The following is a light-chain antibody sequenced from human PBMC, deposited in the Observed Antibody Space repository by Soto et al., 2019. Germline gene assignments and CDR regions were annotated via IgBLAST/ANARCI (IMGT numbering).Light chain of an antibody. J-gene: IGKJ5*01. CDR3: QQYGTSPIT. CDR1: QTISRW. V-gene: IGKV1-5*01. CDR2: DAS. Sequence: DIQLTQTPSTLSASVGDEVTITCRASQTISRWLAWYQQKPGRAPKLLIYDASTLESGVPSRFSGSGSGTDFTLTSSRLEPEDFAVYYCQQYGTSPITFGQGTRLEIK.